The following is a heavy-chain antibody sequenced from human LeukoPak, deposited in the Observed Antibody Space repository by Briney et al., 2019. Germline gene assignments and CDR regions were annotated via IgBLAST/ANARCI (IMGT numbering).Heavy chain of an antibody. V-gene: IGHV3-74*01. CDR1: GFSFSSYW. CDR2: INSDGSIK. Sequence: HPGGSLRLSCAASGFSFSSYWMHWVRQTPGKGLVWVSHINSDGSIKGYADSVKGRFTISRDNAKNSLYLQMNSLRAEDTAVYYCARIPLSHTVTTVYWGQGTLVTVSS. CDR3: ARIPLSHTVTTVY. D-gene: IGHD4-4*01. J-gene: IGHJ4*02.